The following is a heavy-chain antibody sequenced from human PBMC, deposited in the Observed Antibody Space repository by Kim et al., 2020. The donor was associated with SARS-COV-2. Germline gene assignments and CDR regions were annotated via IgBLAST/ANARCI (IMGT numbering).Heavy chain of an antibody. V-gene: IGHV3-9*01. Sequence: GGSLRLSCTASGFTFDDYAMHWVRQAPGKGLEWVSGISWTSRSIGYADSVKGRFTISRDNAKNSLYLQMNSLRAEDTALYYCAKDDGGCSGMAPYYFDNWGQGTLVTVSS. D-gene: IGHD3-10*02. J-gene: IGHJ4*02. CDR1: GFTFDDYA. CDR2: ISWTSRSI. CDR3: AKDDGGCSGMAPYYFDN.